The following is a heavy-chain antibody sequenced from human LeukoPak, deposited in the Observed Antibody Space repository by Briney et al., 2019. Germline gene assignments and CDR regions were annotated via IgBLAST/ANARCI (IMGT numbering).Heavy chain of an antibody. V-gene: IGHV4-59*06. CDR1: GGSISSYY. D-gene: IGHD2-2*01. CDR2: IYYIGST. J-gene: IGHJ4*02. Sequence: KPSETLSLTCTVSGGSISSYYWSWIRQHPGKGLEWIGYIYYIGSTYYNPSLKSRVTISVDTSKNQFSLKLSFVTAADTAVYYCARGLGVPAAPFGYWGQGTLVTVSS. CDR3: ARGLGVPAAPFGY.